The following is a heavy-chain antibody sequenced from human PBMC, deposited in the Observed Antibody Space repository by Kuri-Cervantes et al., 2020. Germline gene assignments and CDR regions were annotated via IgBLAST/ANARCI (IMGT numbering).Heavy chain of an antibody. D-gene: IGHD3-22*01. CDR2: IYYSGNT. V-gene: IGHV4-59*12. Sequence: ESLKISCTVSGGSISSYYWSWIRQPPGKGLEWIGYIYYSGNTNYNPSLKSRVTISVDTSKNQFSLKLSSVTAADTAVYYCARRRGRGYYDSSGYWFDPWGQGTLVTVSS. J-gene: IGHJ5*02. CDR3: ARRRGRGYYDSSGYWFDP. CDR1: GGSISSYY.